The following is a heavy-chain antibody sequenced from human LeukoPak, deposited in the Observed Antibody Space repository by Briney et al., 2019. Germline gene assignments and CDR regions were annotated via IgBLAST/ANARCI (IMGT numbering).Heavy chain of an antibody. J-gene: IGHJ6*02. CDR2: IYYSGST. CDR3: ARVVPAAMDKTPTRRRGYYGMDV. D-gene: IGHD2-2*01. Sequence: PSETLSLTCTVSGASISSYYWSWIRQPPGKGLEWIGYIYYSGSTNYNPSLKSRVTISVDTSKNQFSLKLSSVTAADTAVYYCARVVPAAMDKTPTRRRGYYGMDVWGQGTTVTVSS. CDR1: GASISSYY. V-gene: IGHV4-59*01.